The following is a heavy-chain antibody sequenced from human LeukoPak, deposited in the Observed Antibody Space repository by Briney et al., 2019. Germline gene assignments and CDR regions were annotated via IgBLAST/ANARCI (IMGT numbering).Heavy chain of an antibody. J-gene: IGHJ3*02. D-gene: IGHD2-2*01. Sequence: SETLSLTCTVSGSISSYYWSWIRQPPGKGLEWIGYIYTSGSTNYNPSLKSRVTISVDTSKNQSSLDLSSVTAADTAVYYCARQKCTSTSCLTKNAFDIWGQGTMVTVSS. CDR3: ARQKCTSTSCLTKNAFDI. CDR2: IYTSGST. V-gene: IGHV4-4*09. CDR1: GSISSYY.